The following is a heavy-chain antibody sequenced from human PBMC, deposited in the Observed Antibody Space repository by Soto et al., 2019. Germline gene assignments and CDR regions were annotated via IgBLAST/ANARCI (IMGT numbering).Heavy chain of an antibody. CDR3: ARHPKLLWFGEVTTLKRGYMDV. CDR1: GGSISSYY. CDR2: IYYSGST. Sequence: SETLSLTCTVSGGSISSYYWSWIRQPPGKGLEWIGYIYYSGSTNYNPSLKSRVTISVDTSKNQFSLKLSSLTAADTAVYYCARHPKLLWFGEVTTLKRGYMDVWGKGTTVTVSS. V-gene: IGHV4-59*08. J-gene: IGHJ6*03. D-gene: IGHD3-10*01.